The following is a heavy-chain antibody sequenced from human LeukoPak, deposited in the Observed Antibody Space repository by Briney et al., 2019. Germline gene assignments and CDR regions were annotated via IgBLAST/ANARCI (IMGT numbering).Heavy chain of an antibody. Sequence: GGSLRLSCAASGFTVSSYDMSWVRQAPGKGLEWVSAISDTDDRTYYADSVKGRFTISRDNSKNTLYLQTNSLRGEDAAVYYCAKVTWSTAGTTPYVCWGQGTLVTVSS. V-gene: IGHV3-23*01. CDR3: AKVTWSTAGTTPYVC. D-gene: IGHD1-1*01. CDR2: ISDTDDRT. CDR1: GFTVSSYD. J-gene: IGHJ4*02.